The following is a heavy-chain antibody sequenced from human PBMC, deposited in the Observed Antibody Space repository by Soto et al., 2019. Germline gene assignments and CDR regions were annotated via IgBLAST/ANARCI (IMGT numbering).Heavy chain of an antibody. CDR2: IRGSADGT. D-gene: IGHD3-3*01. J-gene: IGHJ3*01. CDR1: GFPFDSYA. CDR3: SEDTVGGYIFWSGYYSGGLDV. Sequence: EVKLLESGGGLAQPGGSLRLSCVGSGFPFDSYAISWVRQAPGGRLQWIETIRGSADGTDYAHSVRGRFTISRENGKKTVQLQMDSLRVEDTALYFCSEDTVGGYIFWSGYYSGGLDVWGQGTLVTVS. V-gene: IGHV3-23*01.